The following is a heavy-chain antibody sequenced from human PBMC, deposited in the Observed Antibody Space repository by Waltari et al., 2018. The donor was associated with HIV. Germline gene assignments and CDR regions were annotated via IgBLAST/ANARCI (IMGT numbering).Heavy chain of an antibody. Sequence: EVQLVESGGGLIQPGGSLRLSCAASGFTVSSNYMSWVRKAPGKGLEWVSVIYSGGSTYYADSVKGRFTISRDNSKNTLYLQMNSLRAEDTAVYYCAREYYGSGSYLYYYYYGMDVWGQGTTVTVSS. J-gene: IGHJ6*02. V-gene: IGHV3-53*01. CDR1: GFTVSSNY. D-gene: IGHD3-10*01. CDR3: AREYYGSGSYLYYYYYGMDV. CDR2: IYSGGST.